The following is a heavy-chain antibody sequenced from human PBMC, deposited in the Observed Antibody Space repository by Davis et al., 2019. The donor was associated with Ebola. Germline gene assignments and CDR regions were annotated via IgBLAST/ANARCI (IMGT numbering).Heavy chain of an antibody. V-gene: IGHV1-18*01. CDR2: INPHNGNT. CDR3: ARAQFPTTSDH. CDR1: GGTFINYA. J-gene: IGHJ4*02. D-gene: IGHD1-1*01. Sequence: ASVKVSCKASGGTFINYAISWVRQAPGQGLEWMGWINPHNGNTNYAQNVQGRVTMTTDTSTSTAYMEVGSLKSDDTAVYYCARAQFPTTSDHWGQGTLVTVSS.